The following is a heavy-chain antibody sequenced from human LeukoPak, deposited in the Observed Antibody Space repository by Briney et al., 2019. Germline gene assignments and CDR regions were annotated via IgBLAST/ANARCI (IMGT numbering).Heavy chain of an antibody. V-gene: IGHV1-8*01. D-gene: IGHD2-15*01. CDR1: GYTFTSYD. CDR3: ARAGIGYCSGGSCYGENWFDP. J-gene: IGHJ5*02. CDR2: INPNSGNT. Sequence: ASVKVSCKASGYTFTSYDINWVRQATGQGLEWMGWINPNSGNTGYAQKFQGRVTMTRNTSISTAYMELSSLRSEDTAVYYCARAGIGYCSGGSCYGENWFDPWGQGTLVTVSS.